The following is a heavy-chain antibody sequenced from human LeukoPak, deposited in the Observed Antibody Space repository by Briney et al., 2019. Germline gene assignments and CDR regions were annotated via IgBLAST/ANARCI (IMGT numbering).Heavy chain of an antibody. CDR3: SISLGIQAREYFHH. J-gene: IGHJ1*01. V-gene: IGHV3-30*02. D-gene: IGHD5-18*01. CDR1: GFTFSSYA. CDR2: IRFDGTDK. Sequence: GGSLRLSCAASGFTFSSYAMHWVRQAPGKGLEWVAFIRFDGTDKSHADSVKGRFTISRDNSKSTLYLQMNSLRADDTAVYYCSISLGIQAREYFHHWGQGTLVTVSS.